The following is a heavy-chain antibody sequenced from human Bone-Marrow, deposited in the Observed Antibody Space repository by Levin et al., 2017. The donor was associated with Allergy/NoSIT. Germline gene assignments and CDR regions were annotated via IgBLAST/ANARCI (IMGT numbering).Heavy chain of an antibody. D-gene: IGHD2-15*01. CDR2: ISYDGSNK. CDR1: GFTFSNYA. Sequence: TGGSLRLSCAASGFTFSNYAMHWVRQAPGKGLEWVATISYDGSNKNYADSVKGRFAVSRDNSKNTLYLQMNSLRTDDTAVDYCAREFIVVVVAATYFDYWGQGTLVTVSS. V-gene: IGHV3-30*09. J-gene: IGHJ4*02. CDR3: AREFIVVVVAATYFDY.